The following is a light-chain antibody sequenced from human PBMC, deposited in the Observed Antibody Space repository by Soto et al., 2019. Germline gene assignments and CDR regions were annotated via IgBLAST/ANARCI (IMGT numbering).Light chain of an antibody. CDR1: SSDVGGYNY. J-gene: IGLJ1*01. CDR3: SSYRAISNPHYV. V-gene: IGLV2-14*03. CDR2: DVS. Sequence: QSALTQPASLSGSPGQSITISCTGTSSDVGGYNYVSWYQQHPGKAPKLMIYDVSNRPSGVSNRFSGSKSGNTASLTISGLQAEDEADYYCSSYRAISNPHYVFGTGTKLTVL.